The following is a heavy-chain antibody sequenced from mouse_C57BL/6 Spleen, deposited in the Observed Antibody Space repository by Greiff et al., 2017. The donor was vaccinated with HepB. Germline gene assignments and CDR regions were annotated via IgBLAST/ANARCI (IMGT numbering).Heavy chain of an antibody. J-gene: IGHJ3*01. CDR3: AREGYYYGSSYRAY. Sequence: VQLQQPGAELVKPGASVKMSCKASGYTFTSYWITWVKQRPGQGLEWIGDIYPGSGSTNYNEKFKSKATLTVDTSSSTAYMQLSSLTSEDSAVYYCAREGYYYGSSYRAYWGQGTLVTVSA. V-gene: IGHV1-55*01. CDR1: GYTFTSYW. D-gene: IGHD1-1*01. CDR2: IYPGSGST.